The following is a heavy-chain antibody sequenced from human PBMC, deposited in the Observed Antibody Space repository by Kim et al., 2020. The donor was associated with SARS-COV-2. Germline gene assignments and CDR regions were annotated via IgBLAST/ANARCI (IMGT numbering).Heavy chain of an antibody. CDR1: GGSISSSNW. V-gene: IGHV4-4*02. CDR3: ARGGDDYYYYGMDV. D-gene: IGHD3-16*01. J-gene: IGHJ6*02. Sequence: SETLSLTCAVSGGSISSSNWWSWVRQPPGKGLEWIGEIYHSGSTNYNPSLKRRVTISVDKSKNQFSLKLSSVTAAETAVYYCARGGDDYYYYGMDVWGQGTTVTVS. CDR2: IYHSGST.